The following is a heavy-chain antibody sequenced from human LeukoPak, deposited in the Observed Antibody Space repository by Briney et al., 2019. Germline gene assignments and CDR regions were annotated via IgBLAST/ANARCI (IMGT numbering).Heavy chain of an antibody. V-gene: IGHV1-69*04. CDR3: ARDGGGYSGYDFDY. D-gene: IGHD5-12*01. CDR2: IIPILGIA. J-gene: IGHJ4*02. Sequence: ASVKVSCKASGGTFSSYAISWVRQAPGQGLEWMGRIIPILGIANYAQKFQGRVTITADKSTSTAYMELSSLRSEDTAVYYCARDGGGYSGYDFDYWGQGTLVPSPQ. CDR1: GGTFSSYA.